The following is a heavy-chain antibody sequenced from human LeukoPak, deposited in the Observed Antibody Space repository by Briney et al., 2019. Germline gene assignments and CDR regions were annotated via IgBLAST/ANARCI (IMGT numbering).Heavy chain of an antibody. CDR1: GFNFGTYW. Sequence: PGGSLRLSCVGSGFNFGTYWMTWVRQAPGKGLEWVANIKQDGSEKYYVDSVKGRFTISRDNAKNSLYLQLNSLRAEDTAMYSCARSGLAFLGVTSFADWGRGTLVTVSS. CDR2: IKQDGSEK. CDR3: ARSGLAFLGVTSFAD. D-gene: IGHD3-10*01. V-gene: IGHV3-7*01. J-gene: IGHJ4*02.